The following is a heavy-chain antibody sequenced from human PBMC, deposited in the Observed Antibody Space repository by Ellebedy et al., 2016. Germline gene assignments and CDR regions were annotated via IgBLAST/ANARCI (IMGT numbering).Heavy chain of an antibody. CDR2: ISYDGSNK. CDR3: ARDLWELHFDYYFDS. V-gene: IGHV3-30-3*01. Sequence: GESLKISCTASGFTFSSYAMHWVRQAPGKGLEWVAVISYDGSNKHYADFVKGRLTISRDNSKNTLYLQMNSLRAEDTAVYYCARDLWELHFDYYFDSWGQGTLVTVSS. CDR1: GFTFSSYA. D-gene: IGHD1-26*01. J-gene: IGHJ4*02.